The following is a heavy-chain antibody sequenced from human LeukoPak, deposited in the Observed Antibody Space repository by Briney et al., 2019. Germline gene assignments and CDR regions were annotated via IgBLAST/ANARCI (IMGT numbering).Heavy chain of an antibody. J-gene: IGHJ6*01. D-gene: IGHD4-17*01. V-gene: IGHV4-59*01. CDR3: ASSGDHYYYYGMDV. Sequence: SETLSLTCTVSGGSISSYYWSWIRQPPGKGLEWIGYIYYSGSTNYNPSLKSRVTISVDTSKNQLSLKLSSVTAADTAVYYCASSGDHYYYYGMDVWGQGTTVTVSS. CDR2: IYYSGST. CDR1: GGSISSYY.